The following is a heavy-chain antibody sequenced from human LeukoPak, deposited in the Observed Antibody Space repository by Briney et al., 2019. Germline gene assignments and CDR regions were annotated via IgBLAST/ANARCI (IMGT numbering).Heavy chain of an antibody. CDR3: AKDGTSRYDFWSGSYRQYYYYYMDV. Sequence: PGGSLRLSCAASGFTFSSYAMSWVRQAPGKGLEWVSAISGSGGSTHYADSVKGRFTISGDNSKNTLYLQMNSLRAEDTAVYYCAKDGTSRYDFWSGSYRQYYYYYMDVWGEGTTVTVSS. CDR1: GFTFSSYA. V-gene: IGHV3-23*01. J-gene: IGHJ6*03. CDR2: ISGSGGST. D-gene: IGHD3-3*01.